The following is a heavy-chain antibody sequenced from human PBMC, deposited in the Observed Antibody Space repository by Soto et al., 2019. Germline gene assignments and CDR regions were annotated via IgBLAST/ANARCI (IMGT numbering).Heavy chain of an antibody. CDR1: GFTFSSYG. V-gene: IGHV3-30*18. Sequence: QVQLVESGGGVVQPGRSLRLSCAASGFTFSSYGMHWVRQAPGKGLEWVAVISYDGSNKYYADSVKGRFTISRDNSKNTLYLQMTSLRVEDTAVYYCAKLMVYDVFDYWGQGTLVTVSS. CDR3: AKLMVYDVFDY. D-gene: IGHD2-8*01. CDR2: ISYDGSNK. J-gene: IGHJ4*02.